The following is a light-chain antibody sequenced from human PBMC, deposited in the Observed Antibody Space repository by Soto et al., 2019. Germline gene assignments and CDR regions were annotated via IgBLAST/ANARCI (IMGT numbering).Light chain of an antibody. J-gene: IGKJ3*01. CDR1: QSVSSY. CDR3: QQRSNWPPN. CDR2: DAS. Sequence: EIVLTQSPATLSLSPGERATLSCRASQSVSSYLAWYQQKPGQAPRLLIYDASNRATGIPARFSGSGSGTDFTLTISSLEPEDFAVYYCQQRSNWPPNFGPGTKVYIK. V-gene: IGKV3-11*01.